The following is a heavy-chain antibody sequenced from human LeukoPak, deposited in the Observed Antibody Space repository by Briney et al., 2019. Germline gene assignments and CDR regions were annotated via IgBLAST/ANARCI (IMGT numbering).Heavy chain of an antibody. Sequence: PSETLSLTCTVSGGSISSYYWSWIRQPPGKGLEWIGYIYYSGSTNYNPSLKSRVTISVDTSKNQFSLTLSSVTAADTAVYYCARSAAANYYFDSWGQGTLVTVSS. CDR1: GGSISSYY. CDR2: IYYSGST. J-gene: IGHJ4*02. D-gene: IGHD2-2*01. V-gene: IGHV4-59*08. CDR3: ARSAAANYYFDS.